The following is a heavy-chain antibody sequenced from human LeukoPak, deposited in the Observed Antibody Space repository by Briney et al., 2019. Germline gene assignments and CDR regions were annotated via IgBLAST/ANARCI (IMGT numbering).Heavy chain of an antibody. J-gene: IGHJ5*02. Sequence: NPSETLSPTCAVYGGSFSGYYWSWIRQPPGKGLEWIGEINHSGSTNYNPSLKSRVTISVDTPKNQFSLKLSSVTAADTAVYYCARGAKEAAAGFFDPWGQGTLVTVSS. V-gene: IGHV4-34*01. CDR1: GGSFSGYY. CDR2: INHSGST. D-gene: IGHD6-13*01. CDR3: ARGAKEAAAGFFDP.